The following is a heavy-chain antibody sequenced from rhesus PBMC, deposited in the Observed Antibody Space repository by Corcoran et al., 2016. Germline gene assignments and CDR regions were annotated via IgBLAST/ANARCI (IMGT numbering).Heavy chain of an antibody. J-gene: IGHJ6*01. D-gene: IGHD3-3*01. CDR1: GGSISDNYR. V-gene: IGHV4S10*01. Sequence: QVQLQESGPGVVKPSETLSLTCAVSGGSISDNYRWSWIRQPPGKGLEWIGLINGSGKSTKYNPYLKSRFPILKDTFKHQFSLNLISVTAADTAVYYCARDWGMWTGYSLDSWGQGVVVTVSS. CDR3: ARDWGMWTGYSLDS. CDR2: INGSGKST.